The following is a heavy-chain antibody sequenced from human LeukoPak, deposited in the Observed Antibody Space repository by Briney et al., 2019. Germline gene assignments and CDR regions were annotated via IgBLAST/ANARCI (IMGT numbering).Heavy chain of an antibody. J-gene: IGHJ4*02. CDR1: GYTFTSYD. CDR3: ARGRDVVPAALDFDY. CDR2: MNPNSGNT. D-gene: IGHD2-2*01. Sequence: GASVKVSCKASGYTFTSYDINWVRQATGQGLEWMGWMNPNSGNTGYAQKFQGRVTMTRNTSISAAYMELSSLRSEDTAVYYCARGRDVVPAALDFDYWGQGTLVTVSS. V-gene: IGHV1-8*01.